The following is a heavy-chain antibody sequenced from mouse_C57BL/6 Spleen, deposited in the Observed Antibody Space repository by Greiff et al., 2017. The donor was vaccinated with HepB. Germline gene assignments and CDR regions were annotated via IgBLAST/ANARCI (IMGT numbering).Heavy chain of an antibody. J-gene: IGHJ4*01. CDR3: ARVEDGVYAMDY. D-gene: IGHD1-1*02. CDR2: IDPSDSYT. V-gene: IGHV1-59*01. Sequence: QVQLQQSGAELVRPGTSVKLSCKASGYTFTSYWMHWVKQRPGQGLEWIGVIDPSDSYTNYNQKFKGKATLTVDTSSSTAYMQLSSLTSEDSAVYYCARVEDGVYAMDYWGQGTSVTVSS. CDR1: GYTFTSYW.